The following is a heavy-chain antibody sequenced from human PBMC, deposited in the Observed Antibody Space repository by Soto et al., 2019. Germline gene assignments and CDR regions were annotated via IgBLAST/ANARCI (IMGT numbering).Heavy chain of an antibody. CDR1: GFSLTTGGVG. V-gene: IGHV2-5*01. J-gene: IGHJ4*02. Sequence: SCPTLVNPTHTLTLTCTFSGFSLTTGGVGVGWSRQPPGKALDCLALIYSNNDGRYSPSLKNRLTITADTSKRQVVLTMTNMDPVDTATYYCAHKGPPGGRHYLDYRGQGPLVTGSS. CDR3: AHKGPPGGRHYLDY. CDR2: IYSNNDG. D-gene: IGHD6-25*01.